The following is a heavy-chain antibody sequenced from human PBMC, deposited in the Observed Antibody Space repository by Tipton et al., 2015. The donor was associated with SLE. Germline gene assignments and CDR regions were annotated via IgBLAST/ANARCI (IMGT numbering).Heavy chain of an antibody. V-gene: IGHV4-38-2*02. D-gene: IGHD1-26*01. CDR3: AREGGSYTAFDY. CDR1: GHSISSGYS. Sequence: TLSLTCTVSGHSISSGYSWAWIRQPPGEGLEWIGSIYHSGSTYYNPSLKSRVTISVDTSKNQFSLELHSVTAADTAVYYCAREGGSYTAFDYWGQGTLVTVSS. CDR2: IYHSGST. J-gene: IGHJ4*02.